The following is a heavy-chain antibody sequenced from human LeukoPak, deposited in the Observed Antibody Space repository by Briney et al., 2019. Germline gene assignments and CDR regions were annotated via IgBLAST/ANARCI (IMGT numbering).Heavy chain of an antibody. CDR3: ARDRQQQLVRAPFDY. Sequence: GGSLRLSCAASGFTFSSYWMSWVRQAPGKGLEWVANIKQDGSEKYYVDSVKGRFTISRDNAKNSLYLQMNSLRAEDTAVYYCARDRQQQLVRAPFDYWGQGTPVTVSS. CDR2: IKQDGSEK. CDR1: GFTFSSYW. V-gene: IGHV3-7*01. D-gene: IGHD6-13*01. J-gene: IGHJ4*02.